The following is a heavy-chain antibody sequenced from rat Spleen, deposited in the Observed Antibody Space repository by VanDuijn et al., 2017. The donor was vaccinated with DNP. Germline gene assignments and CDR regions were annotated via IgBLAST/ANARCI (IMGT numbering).Heavy chain of an antibody. V-gene: IGHV2-19*01. CDR3: TRDVPNYLDY. CDR1: GFSLTNYH. CDR2: IQSDGNT. Sequence: QVQLKESGPGLVQPSQTLSLTCTVSGFSLTNYHVDWVRQPPGKGLEWMGRIQSDGNTDYNSALKFRLSISRDTSKSQVFLKMNSLQTEDTAIYFCTRDVPNYLDYWGQGVMVTVSS. J-gene: IGHJ2*01.